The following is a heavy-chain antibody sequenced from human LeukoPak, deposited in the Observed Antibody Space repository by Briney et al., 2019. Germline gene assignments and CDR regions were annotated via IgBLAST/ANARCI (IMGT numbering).Heavy chain of an antibody. CDR2: INPNSGGT. CDR3: ARVLLTGDDAFDF. D-gene: IGHD7-27*01. J-gene: IGHJ3*01. Sequence: ASVKVSCKASGYTFTSYGISWVRQAPGQGLEWMGWINPNSGGTNYAQKFQGRVTMTRDTSISTAYMELSRLRSDDTAVYFCARVLLTGDDAFDFWGQGTMVTVSS. V-gene: IGHV1-2*02. CDR1: GYTFTSYG.